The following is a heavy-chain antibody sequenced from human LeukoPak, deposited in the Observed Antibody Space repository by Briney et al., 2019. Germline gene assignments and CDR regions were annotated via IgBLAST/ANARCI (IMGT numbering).Heavy chain of an antibody. CDR3: ARGSGPMSSSWYQSNPPSFDY. V-gene: IGHV1-2*02. J-gene: IGHJ4*02. D-gene: IGHD6-13*01. CDR1: GYTFTGYY. Sequence: ASVKVSCKASGYTFTGYYMHWVRHAPGQGLEWMGWINPNSGGTNYAQKIQGRVTMTRDTSISTAYMELSRLRSDDTAVYYCARGSGPMSSSWYQSNPPSFDYWGQGTLVTVSS. CDR2: INPNSGGT.